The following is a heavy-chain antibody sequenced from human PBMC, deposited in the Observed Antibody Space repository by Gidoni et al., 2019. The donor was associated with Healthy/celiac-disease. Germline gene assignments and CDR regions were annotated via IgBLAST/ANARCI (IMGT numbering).Heavy chain of an antibody. V-gene: IGHV1-69*06. Sequence: QVQLVQSGAEVKKPGSAVKVSCNASGGTFSSYAISWVRQAPGQGLEWMGGFIPIFGTANYAPKVQGRVTITADKSTSTAYMELSSLRSEDTAVYYCARGPYSSPVDYWGQGTLVTVSS. J-gene: IGHJ4*02. CDR2: FIPIFGTA. CDR1: GGTFSSYA. D-gene: IGHD6-13*01. CDR3: ARGPYSSPVDY.